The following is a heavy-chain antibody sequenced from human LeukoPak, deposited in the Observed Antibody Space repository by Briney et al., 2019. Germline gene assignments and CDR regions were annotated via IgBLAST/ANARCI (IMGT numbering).Heavy chain of an antibody. CDR3: ARDQNVLTGMGAFDI. V-gene: IGHV3-7*01. D-gene: IGHD3-9*01. CDR1: GFTFSSYW. Sequence: GSLRLSCAASGFTFSSYWMSWVRQAPGKGLEWVANIKQDGSEKYYVDSVKGRFTISRDNAKNSLYLQMNSLRAEDTAVYYCARDQNVLTGMGAFDIWGQGTMVTVSS. J-gene: IGHJ3*02. CDR2: IKQDGSEK.